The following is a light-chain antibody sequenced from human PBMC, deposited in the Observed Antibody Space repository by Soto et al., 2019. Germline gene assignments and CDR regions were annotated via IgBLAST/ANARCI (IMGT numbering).Light chain of an antibody. Sequence: EIVLTQSPATLSLSPGERATLSCRASQSGINYFAWYQQKPGQVPRLLIYDASNRATGAPARFSGSGSGTDLPLTIRSLEPEDFAVYYCQHRSEWHWTFGQGTKGEIK. J-gene: IGKJ1*01. CDR1: QSGINY. V-gene: IGKV3-11*01. CDR3: QHRSEWHWT. CDR2: DAS.